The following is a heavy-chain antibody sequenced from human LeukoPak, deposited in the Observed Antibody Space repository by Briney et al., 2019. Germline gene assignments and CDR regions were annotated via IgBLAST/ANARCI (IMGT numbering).Heavy chain of an antibody. V-gene: IGHV7-4-1*02. CDR3: ARIVVGYYDSSGSWGFDY. Sequence: ASVKVSCKASGYTFTSYAMNWVRQAPGQGLEWMGWINTNTGNPTYAQGFTGRFVFSLDTSVSTAYLQISSLKAEDTAVYYRARIVVGYYDSSGSWGFDYWGQGTLVTVSS. CDR2: INTNTGNP. D-gene: IGHD3-22*01. CDR1: GYTFTSYA. J-gene: IGHJ4*02.